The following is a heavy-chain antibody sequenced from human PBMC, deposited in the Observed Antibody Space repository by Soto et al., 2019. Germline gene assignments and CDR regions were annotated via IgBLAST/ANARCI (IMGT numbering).Heavy chain of an antibody. Sequence: PSETLSLTCTVSGGSISSYYWSWIRQPPGKGLEWIGYIYYSGSTNYNPSLKSRVTISVDTSKNQFSLKLSSVTAADTAVYYCARDGLADRPNYYYGMDVWGQGTTVTVSS. D-gene: IGHD6-6*01. V-gene: IGHV4-59*01. CDR1: GGSISSYY. J-gene: IGHJ6*02. CDR2: IYYSGST. CDR3: ARDGLADRPNYYYGMDV.